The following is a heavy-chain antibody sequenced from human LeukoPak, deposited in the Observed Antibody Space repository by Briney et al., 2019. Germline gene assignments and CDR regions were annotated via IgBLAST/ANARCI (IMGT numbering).Heavy chain of an antibody. V-gene: IGHV3-66*01. CDR1: GFTVSSNY. CDR3: ARDTYYYDSSGYYASP. J-gene: IGHJ5*02. D-gene: IGHD3-22*01. Sequence: PGGSLRLSCAASGFTVSSNYMSWVRQAPGKGLEWVSVIYSGGSTYYADSVRGRFTISRDNSKNTLYLQMNSLRAEDTAVYYCARDTYYYDSSGYYASPWGQGTLVTVSS. CDR2: IYSGGST.